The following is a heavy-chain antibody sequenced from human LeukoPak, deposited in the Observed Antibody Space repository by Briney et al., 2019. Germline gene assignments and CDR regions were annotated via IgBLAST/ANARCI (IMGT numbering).Heavy chain of an antibody. J-gene: IGHJ6*02. Sequence: ASVKVSCKASGYTFTSYYMHWVRQAPGQGLEWMGIINPSGGSTSYAQKFQGRVTITADKSTSTAYMELSSLRSEDTAVYYCARDTRSVYGGNTYYYYGMDVWGQGTTVTVSS. CDR3: ARDTRSVYGGNTYYYYGMDV. CDR1: GYTFTSYY. CDR2: INPSGGST. D-gene: IGHD4-23*01. V-gene: IGHV1-46*01.